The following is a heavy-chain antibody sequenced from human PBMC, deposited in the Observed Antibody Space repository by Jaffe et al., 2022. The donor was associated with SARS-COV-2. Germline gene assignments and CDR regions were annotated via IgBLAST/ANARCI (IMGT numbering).Heavy chain of an antibody. CDR3: GHRRSSFDYSGIDV. CDR1: GLSLATGGVG. Sequence: QITLKESGPTLVKPTQTLTLTCTFSGLSLATGGVGVTWIRQPPGKALEWLGVSYWNGDRRYNSSLQTRLSITKDTSKNLAVLTLTNMDPSDTARYYCGHRRSSFDYSGIDVWGQGTAVTVSS. CDR2: SYWNGDR. V-gene: IGHV2-5*01. J-gene: IGHJ6*02. D-gene: IGHD5-12*01.